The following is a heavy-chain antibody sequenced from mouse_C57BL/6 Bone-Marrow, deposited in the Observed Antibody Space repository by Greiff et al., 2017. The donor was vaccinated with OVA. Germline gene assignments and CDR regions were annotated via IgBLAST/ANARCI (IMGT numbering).Heavy chain of an antibody. V-gene: IGHV1-82*01. CDR1: GYAFSGSW. CDR3: ARSLYEGSSELAY. Sequence: VQLQQSGPELVKPGASVKISCKASGYAFSGSWMNWVKQRPGQGLEWIGRIFPGDGDTYYNGKFKGKATLTADKSSSTASLQLSSLTSADSAVDVCARSLYEGSSELAYWGQGTLVTVSA. J-gene: IGHJ3*01. CDR2: IFPGDGDT. D-gene: IGHD1-1*01.